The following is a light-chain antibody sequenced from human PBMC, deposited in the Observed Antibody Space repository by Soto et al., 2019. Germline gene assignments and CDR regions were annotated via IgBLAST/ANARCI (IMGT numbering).Light chain of an antibody. CDR1: RSNIGSNT. CDR2: SNN. V-gene: IGLV1-44*01. Sequence: QSVLTQPPSASGTPGQRVTISCSGSRSNIGSNTVNWYQQLPGTAPKLLIYSNNQRPSGVPDRFSGSKSGTSASLGISGLQSEDEADYYCAAWDGSLNGRVFGGGTKLTVL. J-gene: IGLJ3*02. CDR3: AAWDGSLNGRV.